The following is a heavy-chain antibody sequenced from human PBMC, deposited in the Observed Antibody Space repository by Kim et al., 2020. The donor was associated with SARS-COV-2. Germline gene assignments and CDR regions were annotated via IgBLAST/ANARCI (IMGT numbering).Heavy chain of an antibody. J-gene: IGHJ4*02. Sequence: GGSLRLSCAASGFSLRIYDMHWVRQVQGKGLEWVSAVGTGGDTYYPDSLKGRFTISRENAKNSLFLQMNTVRAGDTAVYFCARVNVDLSDYYTYFDLWGQGTVVTVSS. D-gene: IGHD3-22*01. CDR3: ARVNVDLSDYYTYFDL. CDR2: VGTGGDT. CDR1: GFSLRIYD. V-gene: IGHV3-13*01.